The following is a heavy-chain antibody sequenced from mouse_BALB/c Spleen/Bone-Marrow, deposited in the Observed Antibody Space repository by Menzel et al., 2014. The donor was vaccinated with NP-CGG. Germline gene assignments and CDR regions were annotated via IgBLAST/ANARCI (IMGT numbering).Heavy chain of an antibody. Sequence: QVQLQQSGAELVRPGASVKLSCMASGFTFTSYWIHWVKQRPGQGPEWIGEINPSNGRTNYNEKFKSKATLTEDKSSSTAYMQLSSLTSEDSAVYYCARDGNCRYAMDYWGQGTSVTVSS. CDR2: INPSNGRT. CDR1: GFTFTSYW. V-gene: IGHV1S81*02. CDR3: ARDGNCRYAMDY. J-gene: IGHJ4*01. D-gene: IGHD2-1*01.